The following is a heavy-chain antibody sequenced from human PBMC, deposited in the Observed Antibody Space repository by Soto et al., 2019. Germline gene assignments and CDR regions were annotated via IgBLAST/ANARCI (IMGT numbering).Heavy chain of an antibody. Sequence: PGESLKISCKGSGYSFTSYWIGWVRQMPGKGLEWMGIIYPGDSDTRYSPSFQGQVTISADKSISTAYLQWSSLKASDTAMYYCATSRGYDSSGYYSYFDYWGQGTLVTVSS. CDR3: ATSRGYDSSGYYSYFDY. CDR1: GYSFTSYW. CDR2: IYPGDSDT. J-gene: IGHJ4*02. D-gene: IGHD3-22*01. V-gene: IGHV5-51*01.